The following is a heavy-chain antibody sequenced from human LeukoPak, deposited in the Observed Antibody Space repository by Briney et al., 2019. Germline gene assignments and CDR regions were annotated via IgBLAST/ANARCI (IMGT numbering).Heavy chain of an antibody. J-gene: IGHJ4*02. CDR2: ISSNGGST. V-gene: IGHV3-64*01. CDR3: ARGGYSGLFDH. Sequence: PGGSLRLPCAASGFTFSSYAMHWVRQAPGKGLEYVSAISSNGGSTYYANSVKGRFTISRDNSKNTLYLQMGSLRAEDMAVYYCARGGYSGLFDHWGQGTLVTVSS. CDR1: GFTFSSYA. D-gene: IGHD5-12*01.